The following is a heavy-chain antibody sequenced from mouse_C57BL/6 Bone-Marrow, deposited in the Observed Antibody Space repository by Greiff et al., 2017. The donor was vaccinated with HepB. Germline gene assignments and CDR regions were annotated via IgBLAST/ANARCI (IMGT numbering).Heavy chain of an antibody. Sequence: ESGGGLVQPGESLKLSCESNEYEFPSHDMSWVRKTPEKRLELVAAINSDGGSTYYPDTMERRFSISRDNTKKTLYLQMSSLRSEDTDLYYCARLGRGFYFDCWGQGTTLTVSS. D-gene: IGHD4-1*01. CDR3: ARLGRGFYFDC. CDR1: EYEFPSHD. J-gene: IGHJ2*01. CDR2: INSDGGST. V-gene: IGHV5-2*01.